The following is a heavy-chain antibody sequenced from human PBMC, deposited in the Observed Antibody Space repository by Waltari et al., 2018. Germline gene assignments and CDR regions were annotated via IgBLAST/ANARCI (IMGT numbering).Heavy chain of an antibody. CDR1: GYTFTSYA. V-gene: IGHV1-3*01. Sequence: QVQLVQSGAEVKKPGASVKVSCKASGYTFTSYAMHWVRQAPGQRLEWMGWINAGNGNTKYSQKFQGRVTITRDTSASTAYMELSSLRSEDTAVYYCARARQLVRTYYYGMDVWGQGTTVTVSS. J-gene: IGHJ6*02. CDR3: ARARQLVRTYYYGMDV. D-gene: IGHD6-6*01. CDR2: INAGNGNT.